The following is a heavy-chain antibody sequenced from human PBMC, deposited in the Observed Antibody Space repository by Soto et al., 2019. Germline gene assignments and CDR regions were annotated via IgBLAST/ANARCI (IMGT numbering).Heavy chain of an antibody. J-gene: IGHJ4*02. V-gene: IGHV4-31*03. Sequence: PSETLSLTCTVSGGSISSGGYYWSWIRQHPGKGLEWIGYIYYSGSTYYNPSLKSRVTISVDTSKNQFSLKLSSVTAADTAVYYCARINRVTTVLSYYFDYWGQGTLVTVSS. CDR1: GGSISSGGYY. CDR3: ARINRVTTVLSYYFDY. D-gene: IGHD4-17*01. CDR2: IYYSGST.